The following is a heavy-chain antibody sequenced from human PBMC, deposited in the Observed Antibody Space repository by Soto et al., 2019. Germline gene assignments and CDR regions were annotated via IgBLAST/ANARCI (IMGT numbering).Heavy chain of an antibody. CDR2: IYYSGRT. CDR1: GGSISSYY. J-gene: IGHJ4*02. V-gene: IGHV4-59*01. CDR3: ARARGGYFYY. Sequence: SETLSLTCTVSGGSISSYYWSWIRQPPGKGLEWIGYIYYSGRTNYNPSLKSRVTISADTSKNQFSLKLSSVTAADTAVYYCARARGGYFYYWGRGTLVTVSS.